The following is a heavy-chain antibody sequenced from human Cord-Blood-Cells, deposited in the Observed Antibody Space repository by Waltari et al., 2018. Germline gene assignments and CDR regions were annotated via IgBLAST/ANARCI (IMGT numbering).Heavy chain of an antibody. V-gene: IGHV3-7*01. CDR3: ARGLAGDDAFDI. CDR1: GFTFSSYW. D-gene: IGHD2-21*01. J-gene: IGHJ3*02. Sequence: EVQLVESGGGLVQPGGFLRLSCAASGFTFSSYWMSWVRQDPGKGLEWVANIKQDRSEKYYVDSGKGRFTISRDNAKNSLYLQMNSLRAEDTAVYYCARGLAGDDAFDIWGQGTMVTVSS. CDR2: IKQDRSEK.